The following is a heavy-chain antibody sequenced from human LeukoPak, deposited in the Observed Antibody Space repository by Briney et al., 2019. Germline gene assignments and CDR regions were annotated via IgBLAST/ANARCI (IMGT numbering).Heavy chain of an antibody. D-gene: IGHD3-9*01. V-gene: IGHV1-18*01. CDR3: ARDSGGLTGYQP. CDR2: ISAYNGNT. Sequence: ASVKVSCKASGGTFSSYAISWVRQAPGQGLEWMGWISAYNGNTNYAQKLQGRVTMTTDTSTSTAYMELRSLRSDDTAVYYCARDSGGLTGYQPWGQGTLVTVSS. J-gene: IGHJ4*02. CDR1: GGTFSSYA.